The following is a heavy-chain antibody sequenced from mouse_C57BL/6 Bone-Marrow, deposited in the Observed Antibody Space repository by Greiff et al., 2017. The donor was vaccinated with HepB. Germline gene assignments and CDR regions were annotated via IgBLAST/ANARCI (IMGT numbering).Heavy chain of an antibody. CDR1: GFNIKDDY. Sequence: VQLQQSGAELVRPGASVKLSCTASGFNIKDDYMHWVKQRPEQGLEWIGWIDPENGDTEYPSKFQGKATITADTSSNTAYLQLSSLTSEDTAVYYCTTRTPITTVVAKDYFDYWGQGTTLTVSS. CDR3: TTRTPITTVVAKDYFDY. CDR2: IDPENGDT. V-gene: IGHV14-4*01. D-gene: IGHD1-1*01. J-gene: IGHJ2*01.